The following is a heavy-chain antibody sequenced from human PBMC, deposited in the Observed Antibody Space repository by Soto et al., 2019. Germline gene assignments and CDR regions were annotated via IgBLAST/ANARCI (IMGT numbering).Heavy chain of an antibody. CDR1: GFTFQNFA. Sequence: EVQLVESGGGFVQPGRSLTLACATSGFTFQNFAMHWVRQAPGKGLIWVSSINWNSRTILYADSVKGRFTISRDNATSSLYLQMNSLRVEDTALYYCVKDFSVYTQGVRAFEIWGKGKMVTVSS. J-gene: IGHJ3*02. CDR3: VKDFSVYTQGVRAFEI. V-gene: IGHV3-9*01. CDR2: INWNSRTI. D-gene: IGHD3-10*02.